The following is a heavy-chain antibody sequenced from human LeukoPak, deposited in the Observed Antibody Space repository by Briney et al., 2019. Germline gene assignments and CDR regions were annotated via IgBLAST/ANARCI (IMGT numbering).Heavy chain of an antibody. D-gene: IGHD5-12*01. Sequence: SETLSLTCTVSGGSISSYYWGWIRQPPGKGLEWIGSIYYSGSTYYNPSLKSRVTISVDTSKNQFSLKLSSVTAADTAVYYCARQNAGGYDYFDYWGQGTLVTVSS. V-gene: IGHV4-39*01. CDR1: GGSISSYY. CDR3: ARQNAGGYDYFDY. CDR2: IYYSGST. J-gene: IGHJ4*02.